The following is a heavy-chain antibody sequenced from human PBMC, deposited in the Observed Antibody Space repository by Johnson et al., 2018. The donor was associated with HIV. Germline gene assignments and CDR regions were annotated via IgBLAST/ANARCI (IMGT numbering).Heavy chain of an antibody. CDR3: AVTVHSSGWYGGDDAFDI. V-gene: IGHV3-66*03. CDR2: IYSDGST. CDR1: GFIVSSNY. Sequence: VQLVESGGGLIQPGGSLRLFCAASGFIVSSNYMRWVRQAPGKGLEWVSVIYSDGSTYYADSVKGRFTISRDNSKNTLYLQMNSLRAEDTAGYYCAVTVHSSGWYGGDDAFDIWGQGTMVTVSS. J-gene: IGHJ3*02. D-gene: IGHD6-19*01.